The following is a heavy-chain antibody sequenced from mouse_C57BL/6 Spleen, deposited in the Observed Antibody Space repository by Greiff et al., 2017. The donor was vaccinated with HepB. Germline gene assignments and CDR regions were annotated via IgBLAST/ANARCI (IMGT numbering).Heavy chain of an antibody. J-gene: IGHJ2*01. CDR3: ARDRGYPDYFDY. V-gene: IGHV5-4*01. Sequence: DVHLVESGGGLVKPGGSLKLSCAASGFTFSSYAMSWVRQTPEKRLEWVATISDGGSYTYYPDNVKGRFTISRDNAKNNLYLQMSHLKSEDTAMYYRARDRGYPDYFDYWGQGTTLTVSS. CDR1: GFTFSSYA. CDR2: ISDGGSYT. D-gene: IGHD2-2*01.